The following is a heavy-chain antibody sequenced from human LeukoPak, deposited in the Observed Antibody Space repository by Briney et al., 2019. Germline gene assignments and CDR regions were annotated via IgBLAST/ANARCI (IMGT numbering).Heavy chain of an antibody. CDR1: GFTFSSYA. Sequence: AGGSLRLSCTASGFTFSSYAMSWVRQAPGKGLEWVSGISGSGGSIYYADSVKGRFTISRDNSKNTLYLQMKSLRAEDTAVYYCAKEEYHCSSTSCYDYFDYWGQGTLVTVSS. D-gene: IGHD2-2*01. V-gene: IGHV3-23*01. CDR3: AKEEYHCSSTSCYDYFDY. J-gene: IGHJ4*02. CDR2: ISGSGGSI.